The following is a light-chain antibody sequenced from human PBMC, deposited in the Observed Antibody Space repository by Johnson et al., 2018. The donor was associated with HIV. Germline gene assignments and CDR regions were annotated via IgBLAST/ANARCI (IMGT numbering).Light chain of an antibody. CDR2: DNN. J-gene: IGLJ1*01. Sequence: QSALTQPPSVSAAPGQKVTISCSGSSSNIENNYLSWYQQLPHTAPKLLISDNNKRPSGIPDRFSGSKSGATATLDITGLQTGDEADYYCGTWDSSLSAGVFGTGTKVTVL. CDR3: GTWDSSLSAGV. V-gene: IGLV1-51*01. CDR1: SSNIENNY.